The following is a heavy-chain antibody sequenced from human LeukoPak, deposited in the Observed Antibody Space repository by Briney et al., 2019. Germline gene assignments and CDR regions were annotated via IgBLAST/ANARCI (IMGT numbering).Heavy chain of an antibody. D-gene: IGHD3-3*01. Sequence: SETLSLTCTVSGGSISSYYWSWIRQPPGKGLEWIGYIDYSGSTNYNPSLKSRVTISVDTSKNQSSLKLSSVTAADTAVYYCARALKYYDFWSGYIDYWGQGTLVTVSS. CDR2: IDYSGST. J-gene: IGHJ4*02. CDR1: GGSISSYY. V-gene: IGHV4-59*01. CDR3: ARALKYYDFWSGYIDY.